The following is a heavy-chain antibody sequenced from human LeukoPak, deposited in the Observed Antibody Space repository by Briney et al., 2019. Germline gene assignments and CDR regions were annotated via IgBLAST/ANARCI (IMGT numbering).Heavy chain of an antibody. CDR1: GFTFSSYW. D-gene: IGHD2-2*02. V-gene: IGHV3-7*01. CDR3: ARDLADIVVVPAAIPQTFDY. Sequence: GGSLRLSCAASGFTFSSYWMSWFRQAPGKGLEWVANIKQDGSEKYYVDSVKGRFTISIDNAKNSLYLQMNSLRAEDTAVYYCARDLADIVVVPAAIPQTFDYWGQGALVTVSS. J-gene: IGHJ4*02. CDR2: IKQDGSEK.